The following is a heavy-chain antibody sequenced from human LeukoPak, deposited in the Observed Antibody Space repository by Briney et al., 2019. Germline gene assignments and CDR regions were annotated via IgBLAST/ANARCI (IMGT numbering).Heavy chain of an antibody. Sequence: GGSLRLSCAASGFTFSSYSMNWVRQAPGKGLEWVSSISSSSSYIYYADSVKGRFTISRDNANNSLYLQMNSLRAEDTAVYYCADSGGGWYSEFFQHWGQGTLVTVSS. V-gene: IGHV3-21*01. D-gene: IGHD6-19*01. J-gene: IGHJ1*01. CDR1: GFTFSSYS. CDR2: ISSSSSYI. CDR3: ADSGGGWYSEFFQH.